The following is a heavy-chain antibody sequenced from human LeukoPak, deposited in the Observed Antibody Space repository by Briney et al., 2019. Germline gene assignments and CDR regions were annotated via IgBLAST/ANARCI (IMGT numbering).Heavy chain of an antibody. Sequence: SETLSLTCAVYGGSFSGYYWSWIRQPPGKGLEWIGEINHSGSTNYNPSLKSRVTMSVDTSKNQFSLKLSSVTAADTAVYYCARDVYYYGSGSYTPYYFDYWGQGTLVTVSS. CDR3: ARDVYYYGSGSYTPYYFDY. D-gene: IGHD3-10*01. J-gene: IGHJ4*02. V-gene: IGHV4-34*01. CDR2: INHSGST. CDR1: GGSFSGYY.